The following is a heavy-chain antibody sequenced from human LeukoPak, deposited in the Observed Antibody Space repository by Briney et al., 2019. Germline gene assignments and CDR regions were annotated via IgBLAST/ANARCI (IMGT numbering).Heavy chain of an antibody. D-gene: IGHD3-22*01. CDR2: IHYSGST. Sequence: SETLSLTCTVSGXSISSGTYSWASIRQPPGKGLEWIGTIHYSGSTYYNPSLESRVTISVDSSRNQFSLKLSSVTAADTAVYYCARRSTSGYYYFDYWGQGTRVTVSS. CDR3: ARRSTSGYYYFDY. V-gene: IGHV4-39*01. J-gene: IGHJ4*02. CDR1: GXSISSGTYS.